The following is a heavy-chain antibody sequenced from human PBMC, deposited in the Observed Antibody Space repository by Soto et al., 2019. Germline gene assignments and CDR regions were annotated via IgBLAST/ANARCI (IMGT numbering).Heavy chain of an antibody. V-gene: IGHV4-31*03. CDR3: ASRYCSSTSCPDTWDFQH. J-gene: IGHJ1*01. CDR2: IYYSGST. CDR1: GGSISSGGYY. Sequence: QVQLQESGPGLVKPSQTLSLTCTVSGGSISSGGYYWSWIRQHPGKGLEWIGYIYYSGSTYYNPSLKSRVTISVDTSKNQFSLKLSSVTAADTAVYYCASRYCSSTSCPDTWDFQHWGQGTLVTVSS. D-gene: IGHD2-2*01.